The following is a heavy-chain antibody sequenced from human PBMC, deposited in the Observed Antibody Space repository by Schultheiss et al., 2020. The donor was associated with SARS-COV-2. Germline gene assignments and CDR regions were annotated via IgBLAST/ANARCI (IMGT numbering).Heavy chain of an antibody. CDR2: ISYDGSNK. CDR3: ARERGIAAAGEGIYYYGMDV. Sequence: GESLKISCAASGFTFSSYSMNWVRQAPGKGLEWVAVISYDGSNKYYADSVKGRFTISRDNSKNTLYLQMNSLRAEDTAVYYCARERGIAAAGEGIYYYGMDVWGQGTTVTVSS. D-gene: IGHD6-13*01. V-gene: IGHV3-30*03. J-gene: IGHJ6*02. CDR1: GFTFSSYS.